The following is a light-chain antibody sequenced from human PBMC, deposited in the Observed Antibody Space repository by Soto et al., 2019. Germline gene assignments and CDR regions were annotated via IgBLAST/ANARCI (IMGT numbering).Light chain of an antibody. CDR2: NNN. V-gene: IGLV1-44*01. CDR3: AAGDNSRIGYVD. Sequence: QSVLTQPASASGTPGQRVTISCSGSSSNTGSNPVNWYQQLPGTAPKLLIYNNNQRPSGVPDRFSGSKSGTSASLAISGLQSEEGADYYGAAGDNSRIGYVDFGGGTKLTAL. J-gene: IGLJ2*01. CDR1: SSNTGSNP.